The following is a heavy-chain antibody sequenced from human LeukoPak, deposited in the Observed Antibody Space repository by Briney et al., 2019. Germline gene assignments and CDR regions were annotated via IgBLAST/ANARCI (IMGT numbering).Heavy chain of an antibody. D-gene: IGHD3-3*01. CDR2: MNPNSGNT. CDR1: GDTFTSHD. Sequence: ASVKVSCKASGDTFTSHDVNWVRQATGQGLEWMGWMNPNSGNTGYAQKFQGRVTMTRNTSINTAYMEVSSLRSEDTAVYYCVRTAGIFWSGAYYFDSWGQGTLVTVSS. CDR3: VRTAGIFWSGAYYFDS. V-gene: IGHV1-8*01. J-gene: IGHJ4*02.